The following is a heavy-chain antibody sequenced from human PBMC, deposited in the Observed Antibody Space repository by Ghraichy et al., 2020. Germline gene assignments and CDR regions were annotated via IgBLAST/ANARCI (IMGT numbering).Heavy chain of an antibody. D-gene: IGHD3-3*01. V-gene: IGHV3-21*03. Sequence: GGSLRLSCAASGFTFSTYSMNWVRQAPGKGLEWVSSISSSGSYIYYADSLKGRFTISRDNAKNSLYLQMNSLKTEDTAVYYCTRPMAGFWSGYYTGFLDYWGQGTMVTVSS. J-gene: IGHJ4*02. CDR3: TRPMAGFWSGYYTGFLDY. CDR1: GFTFSTYS. CDR2: ISSSGSYI.